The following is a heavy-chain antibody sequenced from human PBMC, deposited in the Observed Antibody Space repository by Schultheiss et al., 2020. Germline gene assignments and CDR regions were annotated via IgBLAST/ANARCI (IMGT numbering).Heavy chain of an antibody. D-gene: IGHD3-3*01. CDR2: IYYSGST. J-gene: IGHJ5*02. CDR1: GDSMSRTSYY. V-gene: IGHV4-39*01. CDR3: ACDFWWFDP. Sequence: SETLSLTCTVSGDSMSRTSYYWGWIRQPPGKGLEWIGSIYYSGSTYYNPSLKSRVTISVDTSKNQFSLKLSSVTAADTAVYYCACDFWWFDPWGQGTLVTVSA.